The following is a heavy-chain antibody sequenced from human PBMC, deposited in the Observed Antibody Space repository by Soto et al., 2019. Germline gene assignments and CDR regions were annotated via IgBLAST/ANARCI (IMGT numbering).Heavy chain of an antibody. CDR3: ARGYSSSGYSAVGYYYGMDV. V-gene: IGHV2-70*01. Sequence: GSGPTLVNPTQTLTLTCTFSGFSLSTSGMRVSWIRQPPGKALEWLALIDWDDDKYYSTSLKTRLTISKDTSKNQVVLTMTNMDPVDTATYYCARGYSSSGYSAVGYYYGMDVWGQGTTVTVSS. J-gene: IGHJ6*02. D-gene: IGHD3-22*01. CDR2: IDWDDDK. CDR1: GFSLSTSGMR.